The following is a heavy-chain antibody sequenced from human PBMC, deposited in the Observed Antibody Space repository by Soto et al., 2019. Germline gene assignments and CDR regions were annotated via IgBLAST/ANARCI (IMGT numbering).Heavy chain of an antibody. J-gene: IGHJ4*01. D-gene: IGHD6-19*01. CDR3: PTGFVSAWPVRSFVC. CDR2: IVVGSGNT. CDR1: GLGLTRSG. Sequence: GKVSSKDSGLGLTRSGGQWVRRARGERHEWIGWIVVGSGNTNYAQKFQERVTITRDMSTSTPYMQLSSLRSEDTAVYYCPTGFVSAWPVRSFVCWG. V-gene: IGHV1-58*01.